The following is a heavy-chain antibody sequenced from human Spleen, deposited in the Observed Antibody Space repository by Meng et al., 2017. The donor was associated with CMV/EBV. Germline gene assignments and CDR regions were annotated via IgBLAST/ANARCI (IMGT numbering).Heavy chain of an antibody. Sequence: GESLKISCAAVSSNEVRWVRQAPGKGLEWVSCISGGDTYYADSREGRVTISRDNSKNTLLLQMNTLRAEDTAVYYCAKAGVPRRFIGYYFDYWGQGTLVTVSS. CDR1: SSNE. D-gene: IGHD3-10*01. V-gene: IGHV3-38-3*01. J-gene: IGHJ4*02. CDR3: AKAGVPRRFIGYYFDY. CDR2: ISGGDT.